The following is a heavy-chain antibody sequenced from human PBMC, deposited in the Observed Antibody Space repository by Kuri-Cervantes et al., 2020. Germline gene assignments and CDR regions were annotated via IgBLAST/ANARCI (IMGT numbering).Heavy chain of an antibody. CDR2: ININSSII. D-gene: IGHD1-26*01. CDR3: AKDRAVGATVLSRYYFDY. Sequence: GESLKISCAASGFTFNCYNMNWVRQAPRRGLEWVSSININSSIIYYADSVKGRFTISRDNSKNTLSLQMNTLRAEDTAVYYCAKDRAVGATVLSRYYFDYWGQGTLVTVSS. V-gene: IGHV3-21*04. J-gene: IGHJ4*02. CDR1: GFTFNCYN.